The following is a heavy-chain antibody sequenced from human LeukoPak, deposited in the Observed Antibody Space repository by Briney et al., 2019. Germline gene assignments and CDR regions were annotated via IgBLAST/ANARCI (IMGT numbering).Heavy chain of an antibody. J-gene: IGHJ5*02. CDR1: GLHFSGTA. Sequence: QPGGSLRLSCAASGLHFSGTAMSWVRQAPGKGLEWVSAISHDGMNAYYADSVKGRFTISRGNSKKTVSLEMSSLTAADTGVYYCAKDGAQYSSGPECDPRGQGALVTVSP. V-gene: IGHV3-23*01. D-gene: IGHD6-19*01. CDR2: ISHDGMNA. CDR3: AKDGAQYSSGPECDP.